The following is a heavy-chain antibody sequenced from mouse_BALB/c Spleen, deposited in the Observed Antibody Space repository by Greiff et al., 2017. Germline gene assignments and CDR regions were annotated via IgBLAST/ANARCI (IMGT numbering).Heavy chain of an antibody. D-gene: IGHD4-1*01. V-gene: IGHV1S22*01. CDR1: GYTFTSYW. CDR2: IYPGSGST. Sequence: LQQPGSELVRPGASVKLSCKASGYTFTSYWMHWVKQRPGQGLEWIGNIYPGSGSTNYDEKFKSKATLTVDTSSSTAYMRLSSLTSEDSAVYYCTRLGDYWGQGTTLTVSS. CDR3: TRLGDY. J-gene: IGHJ2*01.